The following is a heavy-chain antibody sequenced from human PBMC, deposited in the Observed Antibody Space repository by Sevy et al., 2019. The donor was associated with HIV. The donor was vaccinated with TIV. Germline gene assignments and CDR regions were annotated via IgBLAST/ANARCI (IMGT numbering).Heavy chain of an antibody. V-gene: IGHV3-7*01. CDR1: GFIFTDYW. D-gene: IGHD3-3*01. CDR2: IKQDQSEK. J-gene: IGHJ4*02. CDR3: AREVGGFNWRPYYFDS. Sequence: GGSLRLSCETSGFIFTDYWMSWVRQIPGKGLEWVATIKQDQSEKYYVDSVKGRFAISRDSAKKSVSLQMNGLRAEDTAPDLCAREVGGFNWRPYYFDSWGQGTLVTVSS.